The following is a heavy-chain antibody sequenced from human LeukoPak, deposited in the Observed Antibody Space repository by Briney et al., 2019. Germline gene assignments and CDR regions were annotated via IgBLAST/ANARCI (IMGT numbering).Heavy chain of an antibody. Sequence: GGSLRLSCAASGFSFSSYGMHWVRQAPGKGLEWVAVISYDGSNKYYADSVKGRFTISRDNSKNTLYLQMNSLRAEDTAVYYCAKEEDTVTFDYWGQGTLVTVSS. V-gene: IGHV3-30*18. CDR1: GFSFSSYG. CDR3: AKEEDTVTFDY. D-gene: IGHD4-17*01. J-gene: IGHJ4*02. CDR2: ISYDGSNK.